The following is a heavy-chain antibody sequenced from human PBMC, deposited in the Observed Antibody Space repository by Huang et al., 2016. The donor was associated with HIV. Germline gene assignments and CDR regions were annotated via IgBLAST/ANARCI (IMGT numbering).Heavy chain of an antibody. CDR3: VKDRGQQLSPFDS. D-gene: IGHD6-13*01. V-gene: IGHV3-21*01. J-gene: IGHJ4*02. CDR1: GFSFDSFY. CDR2: ISPSSSFI. Sequence: EVQLVDSGGGLVKPGGSLRLSCAASGFSFDSFYMFWVRQTPAKGLEWVASISPSSSFIEYADSVKGRFSISRDNAKNSLYLQMNSLRGEDTAVYYCVKDRGQQLSPFDSWGQGTLVTVSS.